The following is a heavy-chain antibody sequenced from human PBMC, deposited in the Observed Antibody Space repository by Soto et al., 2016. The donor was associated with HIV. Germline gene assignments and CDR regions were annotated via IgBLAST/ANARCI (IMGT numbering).Heavy chain of an antibody. CDR1: GFTFSSYA. J-gene: IGHJ4*02. CDR3: AKQDRDGYSLTVGAFDY. V-gene: IGHV3-23*01. Sequence: EVQLLESGGGLVQPGGSLRLSCAASGFTFSSYAMSWVRQAPGKGLEWVSAISGSGGSTYYADSVKGRFTISRDNSKNTLYLQMNSLRAEDTAVYYCAKQDRDGYSLTVGAFDYWGQGTLVTVSS. CDR2: ISGSGGST. D-gene: IGHD4-4*01.